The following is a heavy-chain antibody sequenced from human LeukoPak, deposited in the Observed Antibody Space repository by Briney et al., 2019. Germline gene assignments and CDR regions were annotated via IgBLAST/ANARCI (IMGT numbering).Heavy chain of an antibody. V-gene: IGHV4-39*07. CDR3: ARDMFWSGYSPPYYFDY. CDR2: IYYSGST. J-gene: IGHJ4*02. D-gene: IGHD3-3*01. Sequence: SETLSLTCTVSGGSISSSSYYWGWIRQPPGKGLEWIGSIYYSGSTYYNPSLKSRVTISVDTSKNQFSPKLSSVTAADTAVYYCARDMFWSGYSPPYYFDYWGQGTLVTVSS. CDR1: GGSISSSSYY.